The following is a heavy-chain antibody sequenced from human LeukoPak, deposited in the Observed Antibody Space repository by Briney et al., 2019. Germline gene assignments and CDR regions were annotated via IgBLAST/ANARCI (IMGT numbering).Heavy chain of an antibody. J-gene: IGHJ4*02. CDR3: AKASIYDILTGYYVY. Sequence: PGRSLRLSCAASGFTFDDYAMHWVRQAPGRGLEWVSGISWNSGSIGYADSAKGRFTISRDNAKNSLYLQMNSLRAEDTALYYCAKASIYDILTGYYVYWGQGTLVTVSS. CDR2: ISWNSGSI. D-gene: IGHD3-9*01. V-gene: IGHV3-9*01. CDR1: GFTFDDYA.